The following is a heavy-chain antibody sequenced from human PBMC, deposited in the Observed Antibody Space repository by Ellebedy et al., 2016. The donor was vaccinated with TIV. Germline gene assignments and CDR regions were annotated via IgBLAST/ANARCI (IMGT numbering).Heavy chain of an antibody. D-gene: IGHD2-15*01. CDR2: IWYDGSNE. CDR1: GFKFNMYG. Sequence: PGGSLRLSCAASGFKFNMYGMHRVRQAPGKGLEWVASIWYDGSNENYADSVKGRFAISRDDSLHLQMNSLRADDTAVYYGARDPGVLPGGGLDYWGQGTLVTVSS. J-gene: IGHJ4*02. V-gene: IGHV3-33*01. CDR3: ARDPGVLPGGGLDY.